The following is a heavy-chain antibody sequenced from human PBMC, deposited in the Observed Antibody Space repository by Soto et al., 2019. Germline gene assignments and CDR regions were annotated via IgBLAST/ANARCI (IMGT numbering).Heavy chain of an antibody. CDR2: ISAYNGNT. J-gene: IGHJ6*03. D-gene: IGHD3-10*01. Sequence: ASVKVSCKASGYTFTSYGISWVRQAPGQGLEWMGWISAYNGNTNYAQKLQGRVTMTTDTSTSTAYMELRSLRSDDTAVYYCARGIQYYGSGSYSFHYYYYMDVWGKGTTVTVSS. CDR3: ARGIQYYGSGSYSFHYYYYMDV. V-gene: IGHV1-18*01. CDR1: GYTFTSYG.